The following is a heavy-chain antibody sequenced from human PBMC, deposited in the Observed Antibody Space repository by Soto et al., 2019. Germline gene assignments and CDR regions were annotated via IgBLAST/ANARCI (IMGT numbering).Heavy chain of an antibody. D-gene: IGHD2-15*01. CDR3: AKDVYGGKSYWYFDL. CDR2: ISGSGGYT. V-gene: IGHV3-23*01. CDR1: GFTFSSYA. Sequence: EVQLLESGGGLVQPGGSLRLSCVASGFTFSSYAMSWVRQAPGKGLEWVSGISGSGGYTFYADSVRGRFPISRDNSKNTMYLRMHSLRAEDTAVYYCAKDVYGGKSYWYFDLWGRGTLVTVAS. J-gene: IGHJ2*01.